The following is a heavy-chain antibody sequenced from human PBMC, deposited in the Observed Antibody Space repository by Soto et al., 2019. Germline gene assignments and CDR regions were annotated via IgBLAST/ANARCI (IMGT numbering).Heavy chain of an antibody. Sequence: GGSLRLSCAASGFTFSNYVFTWVRQAPGKGLEWVSTIGRSGDITSYADSVKGRFTISRDNSKNILYLQMNSLRADDTALYYCGRFLPADGTDFWGRGTPVPVSS. CDR1: GFTFSNYV. CDR2: IGRSGDIT. V-gene: IGHV3-23*01. CDR3: GRFLPADGTDF. J-gene: IGHJ4*02. D-gene: IGHD6-13*01.